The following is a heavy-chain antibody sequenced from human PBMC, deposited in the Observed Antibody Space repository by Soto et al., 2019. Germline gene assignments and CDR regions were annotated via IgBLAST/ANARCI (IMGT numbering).Heavy chain of an antibody. J-gene: IGHJ5*02. CDR3: ARDLYYGSGGYRWFDP. CDR2: ISAYNGNT. D-gene: IGHD3-10*01. Sequence: ASVKVSCKASGYTFTSYGISWVRQAPGQGLEWMGWISAYNGNTNYAQKLQGRVTMTTDTSTSTAYMELRSLRSDDTAVYYCARDLYYGSGGYRWFDPWGQGTLVTVSS. V-gene: IGHV1-18*04. CDR1: GYTFTSYG.